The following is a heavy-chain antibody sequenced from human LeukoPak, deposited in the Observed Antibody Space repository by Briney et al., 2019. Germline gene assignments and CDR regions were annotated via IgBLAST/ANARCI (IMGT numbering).Heavy chain of an antibody. CDR3: ARDTTRITIFGVSDGRYMDV. J-gene: IGHJ6*03. Sequence: PSETLSLTCTVSGGSISSYYWSWIRQPPGKGLEWIGYIYYSGSTNYNPSLKSRVTISVDTSKNQFSLKLSSVTAADTAVYYCARDTTRITIFGVSDGRYMDVWGKGTTVTVSS. CDR2: IYYSGST. D-gene: IGHD3-3*01. V-gene: IGHV4-59*12. CDR1: GGSISSYY.